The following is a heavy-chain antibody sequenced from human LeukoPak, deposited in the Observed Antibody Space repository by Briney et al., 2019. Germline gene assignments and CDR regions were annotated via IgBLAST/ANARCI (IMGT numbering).Heavy chain of an antibody. CDR2: INCSGSTI. CDR1: GFTFSYYY. D-gene: IGHD1-7*01. V-gene: IGHV3-11*04. J-gene: IGHJ3*02. CDR3: ARDLYNWNYPPSDAFDI. Sequence: GGSLTLSCAASGFTFSYYYMSWIRQAPGKGLEWVSYINCSGSTIYNPYSVKGRFTISRDNAKNSLYLQMNSLRAEDTAVYYCARDLYNWNYPPSDAFDIWGQGTMVTVSS.